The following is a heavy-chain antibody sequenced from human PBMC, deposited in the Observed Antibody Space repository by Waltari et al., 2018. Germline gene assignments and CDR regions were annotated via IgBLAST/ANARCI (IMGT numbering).Heavy chain of an antibody. CDR3: ARGSHLSIAAALDY. Sequence: QVQLVQSGAEVKKPGASVKVSCKASGYTFTGYYMHWVRQAPGQGLEWMGWINPNSGCTNYAQKFQGRVTMTRDTSISTAYMELSRLRSDDTAVYYCARGSHLSIAAALDYWGQGTLVTVSS. CDR1: GYTFTGYY. V-gene: IGHV1-2*02. D-gene: IGHD6-13*01. CDR2: INPNSGCT. J-gene: IGHJ4*02.